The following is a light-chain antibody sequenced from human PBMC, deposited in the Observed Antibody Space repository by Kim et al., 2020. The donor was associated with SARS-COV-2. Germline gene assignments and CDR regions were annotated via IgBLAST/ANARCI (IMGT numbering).Light chain of an antibody. V-gene: IGKV1-27*01. CDR2: AAS. Sequence: DIQMTQTPSFLSASVGDRVTITCRPSQGISNYLAWYQQKPGKVPKLLIYAASALRSGVPSRFSGSGSGTDFTLTITSLQPEDVAVYYCQQCKGAPWTFGHGTKVDIK. CDR3: QQCKGAPWT. J-gene: IGKJ1*01. CDR1: QGISNY.